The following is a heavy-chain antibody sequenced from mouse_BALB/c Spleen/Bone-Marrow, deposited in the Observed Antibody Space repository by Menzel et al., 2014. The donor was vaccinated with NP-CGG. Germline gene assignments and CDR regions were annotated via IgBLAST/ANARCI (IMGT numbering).Heavy chain of an antibody. D-gene: IGHD2-4*01. CDR2: IWSGGST. V-gene: IGHV2-2*02. Sequence: QVQLKESGPGLVQPSQSLSITCTVSGFSLTSYGVHWVRQSPGKGLEWLGVIWSGGSTDYNAAFISRLSISKDNSKSQVFFKMNSLQANDTAIYYCARGLYYDYGFAYWGQGTLVTVPA. J-gene: IGHJ3*01. CDR3: ARGLYYDYGFAY. CDR1: GFSLTSYG.